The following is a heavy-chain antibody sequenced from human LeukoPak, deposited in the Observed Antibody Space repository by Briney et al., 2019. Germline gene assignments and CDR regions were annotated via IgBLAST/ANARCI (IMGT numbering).Heavy chain of an antibody. Sequence: ASVKVSCKASGGTLSSYAISWVRQAPGQGLEWMGGIIPIFGTANYAQKFQGRVTITADKSTSTAYMELSSLRSEDTAVYYCARVGAVAGWMGTDYWGQGTLVTVSS. CDR1: GGTLSSYA. CDR2: IIPIFGTA. J-gene: IGHJ4*02. V-gene: IGHV1-69*06. CDR3: ARVGAVAGWMGTDY. D-gene: IGHD6-19*01.